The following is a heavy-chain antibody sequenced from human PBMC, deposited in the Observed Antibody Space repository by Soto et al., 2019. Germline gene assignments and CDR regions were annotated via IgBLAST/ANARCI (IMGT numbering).Heavy chain of an antibody. V-gene: IGHV4-59*01. D-gene: IGHD1-26*01. CDR1: GGSISSYY. CDR2: IYYSGST. Sequence: SETLSLTCTVSGGSISSYYWSWIRQPPGKGLEWIGYIYYSGSTNYNPSLKSRVTISVDTSKNQFSLKLSSETAADTAVYYCARRIPVRVGATGNWFDPWGQGTLVTVSS. J-gene: IGHJ5*02. CDR3: ARRIPVRVGATGNWFDP.